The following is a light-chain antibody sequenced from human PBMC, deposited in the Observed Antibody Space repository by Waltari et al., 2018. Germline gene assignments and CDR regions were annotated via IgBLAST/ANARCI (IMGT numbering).Light chain of an antibody. Sequence: EIVMTQSPTTLSVSPGERATLSRRASQSVSSNLAWYQQKPGQAARLRIYGASTRATGSPARFSCSGSGTEFTLTISSLQSEDFAVYYCQQYNNWPMYTCGQGTKLEIK. V-gene: IGKV3-15*01. CDR3: QQYNNWPMYT. CDR1: QSVSSN. J-gene: IGKJ2*01. CDR2: GAS.